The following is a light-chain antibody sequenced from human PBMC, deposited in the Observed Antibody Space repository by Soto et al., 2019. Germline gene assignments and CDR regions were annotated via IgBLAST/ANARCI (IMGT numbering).Light chain of an antibody. CDR3: QQYGNSRVT. CDR1: QSINNN. Sequence: EVVLTQSPGTLSLSPGERATLSCRASQSINNNLAWYQHKSGQAPRLLIYSASSRAAGVPDRFSGSGSRTDFTLTISRLEPEDFAVYYGQQYGNSRVTFGPGTKVDIK. V-gene: IGKV3-20*01. J-gene: IGKJ3*01. CDR2: SAS.